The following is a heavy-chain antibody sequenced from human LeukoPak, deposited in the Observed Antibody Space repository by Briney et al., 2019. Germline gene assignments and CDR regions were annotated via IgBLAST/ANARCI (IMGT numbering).Heavy chain of an antibody. CDR2: IYYSGST. Sequence: SETLFLTCTVSGGSISSSSYYWGWIRQPPGKGLEWIGSIYYSGSTYYNPSLKSRVTISVDTSKNQFSLKLSSVTAADTAVYYCAGNVDTSKRNFDYWGQGTLVTVSS. CDR3: AGNVDTSKRNFDY. CDR1: GGSISSSSYY. D-gene: IGHD5-18*01. J-gene: IGHJ4*02. V-gene: IGHV4-39*07.